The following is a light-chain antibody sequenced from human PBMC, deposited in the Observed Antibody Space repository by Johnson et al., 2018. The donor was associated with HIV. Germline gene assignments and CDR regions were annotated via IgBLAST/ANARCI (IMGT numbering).Light chain of an antibody. CDR1: SSNIGNNY. Sequence: QSVLTQPPSVSAAPGQKVTISCSGSSSNIGNNYVSWYQQLPGTAPKLLIYENNKRPSGIPDRLSGSKSGTSATLGITGLQTGAEADYYCGTWASLLSTGYVFVTGTKVTVL. CDR2: ENN. J-gene: IGLJ1*01. V-gene: IGLV1-51*02. CDR3: GTWASLLSTGYV.